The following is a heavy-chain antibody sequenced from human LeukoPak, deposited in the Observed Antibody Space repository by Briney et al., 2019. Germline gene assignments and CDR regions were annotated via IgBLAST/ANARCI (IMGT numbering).Heavy chain of an antibody. CDR3: ARDIEAAGLFLDY. CDR1: GFTFSSYW. D-gene: IGHD6-13*01. J-gene: IGHJ4*02. V-gene: IGHV3-7*01. CDR2: IKYDGSEK. Sequence: GGSLRLSCAASGFTFSSYWMTWVRQAPGKGLEGVANIKYDGSEKDYMDSVKGRFTISRDNAKNSLYLQMNSLRAEDTAVYYCARDIEAAGLFLDYWGQGTLVTVSS.